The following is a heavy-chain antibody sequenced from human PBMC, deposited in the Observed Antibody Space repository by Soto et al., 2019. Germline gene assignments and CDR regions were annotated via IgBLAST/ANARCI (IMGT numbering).Heavy chain of an antibody. CDR3: ARGFGRFNC. CDR1: GFTFNDFE. V-gene: IGHV3-48*03. Sequence: EVQLLESGGGLVQPGGSLRLSCGASGFTFNDFEMNWVRQAPGKGLEWLAYIDGSGTTKKYADSVRGRFTISRDNPNNSLFLQISSLRAADTAIYYCARGFGRFNCWGQGTLVYVSS. CDR2: IDGSGTTK. J-gene: IGHJ4*02. D-gene: IGHD3-10*01.